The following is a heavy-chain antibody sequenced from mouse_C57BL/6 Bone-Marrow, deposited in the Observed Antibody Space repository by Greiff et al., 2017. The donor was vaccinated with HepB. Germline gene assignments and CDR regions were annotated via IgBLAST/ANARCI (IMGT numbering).Heavy chain of an antibody. Sequence: VQVVESGGDLVKPGGSLKLSCAASGFTFSSYGMSWVRQTPDKRLEWVATISSGGSYTYYPDSVKGRFTISRDNAKNTLYLQMSSLKSEDTAMYYCARQDGYAWFAYWGQGTLVTVSA. CDR3: ARQDGYAWFAY. V-gene: IGHV5-6*01. J-gene: IGHJ3*01. D-gene: IGHD2-2*01. CDR2: ISSGGSYT. CDR1: GFTFSSYG.